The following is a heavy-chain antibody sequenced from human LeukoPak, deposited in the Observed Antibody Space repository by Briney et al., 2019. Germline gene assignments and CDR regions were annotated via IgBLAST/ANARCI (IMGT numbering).Heavy chain of an antibody. CDR3: ARAIVGASQDYYYGMDV. Sequence: GGSLRLSCAASGFTFSSYAMSWVRQAPGKGLEWVSAISSSGGITYYADPVKGRFTISRDNSKNTLYLQMNSLRAEDTAVYYCARAIVGASQDYYYGMDVWGQGTTVTVSS. J-gene: IGHJ6*02. V-gene: IGHV3-23*01. CDR1: GFTFSSYA. CDR2: ISSSGGIT. D-gene: IGHD1-26*01.